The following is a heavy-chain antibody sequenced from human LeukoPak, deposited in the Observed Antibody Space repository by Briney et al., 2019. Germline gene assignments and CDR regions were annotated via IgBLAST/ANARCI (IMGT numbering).Heavy chain of an antibody. D-gene: IGHD5-18*01. CDR3: AKSYGSPMIFDY. V-gene: IGHV3-30*04. Sequence: GGSLRLSCVASGFSFRDYAMHWVRQAPGKGLEWVGVILFDGDMKYYADSVKGRVTISRDNSQNTLYLQMNSLRAEDTAVYYCAKSYGSPMIFDYWGQGTLVTVSS. CDR2: ILFDGDMK. CDR1: GFSFRDYA. J-gene: IGHJ4*02.